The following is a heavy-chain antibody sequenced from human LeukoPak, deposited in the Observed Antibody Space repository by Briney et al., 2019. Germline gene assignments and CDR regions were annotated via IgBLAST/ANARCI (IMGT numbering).Heavy chain of an antibody. J-gene: IGHJ5*02. V-gene: IGHV1-2*02. CDR1: GYTFTGYY. CDR2: INPNSGGT. CDR3: ARDRWGYKDWFDP. D-gene: IGHD1-14*01. Sequence: ASVKVSCKASGYTFTGYYMHWVRQAPGQGLEWMGWINPNSGGTNYAQKFQGRVTMTRDTSISTAYMELNRLRSDDTAVYYCARDRWGYKDWFDPWGQGTLVTVSS.